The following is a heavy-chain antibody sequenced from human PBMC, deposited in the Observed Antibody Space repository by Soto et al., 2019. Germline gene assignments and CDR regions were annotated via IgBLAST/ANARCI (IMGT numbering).Heavy chain of an antibody. CDR3: ANLDSWSPRTMDV. D-gene: IGHD3-3*01. CDR2: ISISGGST. Sequence: PGGSLRLSCVASGFMFGSYAMSWVRQPPGKGLQWVSTISISGGSTYYAGSVKGRFTISRDNSKKTLYLQMNSLRAEDTAMYFCANLDSWSPRTMDVWGQGSTVTVSS. CDR1: GFMFGSYA. V-gene: IGHV3-23*01. J-gene: IGHJ6*02.